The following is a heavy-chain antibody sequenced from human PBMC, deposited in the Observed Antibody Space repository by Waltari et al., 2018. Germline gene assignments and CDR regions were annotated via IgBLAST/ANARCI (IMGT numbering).Heavy chain of an antibody. CDR2: IKPDGSEK. Sequence: EVQMVESGGGLVQPGGSLSLSCAASGFTFSHSWMDWVRQAPGKGLEWIANIKPDGSEKNYVDSVKGRFTISRDNTKNSLYLQMNSRRAEDTAGYYCSKSLDVWGPGTSVTVSS. J-gene: IGHJ6*02. CDR3: SKSLDV. CDR1: GFTFSHSW. V-gene: IGHV3-7*01.